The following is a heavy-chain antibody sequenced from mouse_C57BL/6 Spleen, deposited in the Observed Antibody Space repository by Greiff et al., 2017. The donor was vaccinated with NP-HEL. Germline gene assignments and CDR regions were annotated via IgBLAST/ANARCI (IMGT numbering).Heavy chain of an antibody. CDR3: ARSLYDYDGGDY. Sequence: VQLQQSGAELVKPGASVKLSCTASGFNIKDYYMHWVKQRTEQGLEWIGRIDPEDGETKYAPKFQSKATITADTSSNTAYLQLSSLTSEDTAVYYCARSLYDYDGGDYWGQGTTLTVSS. V-gene: IGHV14-2*01. CDR2: IDPEDGET. D-gene: IGHD2-4*01. J-gene: IGHJ2*01. CDR1: GFNIKDYY.